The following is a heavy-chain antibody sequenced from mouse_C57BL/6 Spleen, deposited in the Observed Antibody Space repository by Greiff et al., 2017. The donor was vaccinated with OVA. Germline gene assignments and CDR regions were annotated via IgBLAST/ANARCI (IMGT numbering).Heavy chain of an antibody. Sequence: QVQLQQPGAELVRPGSSVKLSCKASGYTFTSYWMHWVKQRPIQGLEWIGNIDPSDSETHYNQKFKDKATLTVDKSSSTAYMQLSSLTSEDSAVYYCARRNYSNYEGNYFDYWGQGTTLTVSS. V-gene: IGHV1-52*01. D-gene: IGHD2-5*01. J-gene: IGHJ2*01. CDR3: ARRNYSNYEGNYFDY. CDR1: GYTFTSYW. CDR2: IDPSDSET.